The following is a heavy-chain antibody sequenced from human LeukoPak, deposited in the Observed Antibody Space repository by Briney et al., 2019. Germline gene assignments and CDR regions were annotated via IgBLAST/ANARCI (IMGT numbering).Heavy chain of an antibody. CDR3: ARISTVIHQFDY. V-gene: IGHV4-34*01. CDR2: INYSGST. CDR1: GETFSGFY. D-gene: IGHD4-17*01. J-gene: IGHJ4*02. Sequence: KPSETLSLTCAVYGETFSGFYWSWIRQPPGKGLEWIGEINYSGSTNYNPSLKSRVTISVDTSKNQFSLNLNSVTAADTAVYHCARISTVIHQFDYWGQGMLVTVSS.